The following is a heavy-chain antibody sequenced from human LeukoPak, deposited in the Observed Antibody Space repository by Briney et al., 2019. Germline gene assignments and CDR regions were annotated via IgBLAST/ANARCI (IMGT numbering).Heavy chain of an antibody. D-gene: IGHD3-10*01. J-gene: IGHJ4*02. CDR3: AKRGERDGLYYFDS. V-gene: IGHV3-30*18. Sequence: GRSLRLSCAPSGLTFRNYGMHWVRQAPGKGLEWVAIIWYDGSNKYYADSVKGRFTISRDNSKNTLYLQMSSLRAEDTAVYYCAKRGERDGLYYFDSWGQGTLVTVSS. CDR2: IWYDGSNK. CDR1: GLTFRNYG.